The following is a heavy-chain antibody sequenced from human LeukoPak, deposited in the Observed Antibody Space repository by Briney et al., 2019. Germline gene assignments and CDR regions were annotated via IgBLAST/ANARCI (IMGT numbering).Heavy chain of an antibody. J-gene: IGHJ1*01. CDR2: INPSGGST. Sequence: ASVKVSCKASGYTFTSYYMHWVRQAPGQGLEWMGIINPSGGSTSYAQKFQGRVTMTRDTSTSTVYMELSSLRSEDTAVYYCARDMFWAAVAGMSYFQHWGQGTLVTVSS. CDR3: ARDMFWAAVAGMSYFQH. D-gene: IGHD6-19*01. V-gene: IGHV1-46*01. CDR1: GYTFTSYY.